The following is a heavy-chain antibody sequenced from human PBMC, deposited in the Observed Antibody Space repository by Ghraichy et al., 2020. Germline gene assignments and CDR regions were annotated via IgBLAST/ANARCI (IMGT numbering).Heavy chain of an antibody. CDR3: ARGVPRYCSGGSCYSPIYYYYGMDV. V-gene: IGHV4-34*01. Sequence: SQTLSLTCAVYGGSFSGYYWSWIRQPPGKGLEWIGEINHSGSTNYNPSLKSRVTISVDTSKNQFSLKLSSVTAADTAVYYCARGVPRYCSGGSCYSPIYYYYGMDVWGQGTTVTVSS. D-gene: IGHD2-15*01. CDR2: INHSGST. CDR1: GGSFSGYY. J-gene: IGHJ6*02.